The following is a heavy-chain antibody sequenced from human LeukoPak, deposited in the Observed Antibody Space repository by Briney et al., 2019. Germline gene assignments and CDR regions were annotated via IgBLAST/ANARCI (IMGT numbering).Heavy chain of an antibody. CDR2: IKQDGSEK. CDR1: GFTFSRYW. V-gene: IGHV3-7*04. J-gene: IGHJ4*02. Sequence: GGSLRLSCAASGFTFSRYWMIWVRQAPGKGLEWVANIKQDGSEKYYVDSVKGRFTISRDNAENSLYVQMNRLRAEDTAVYYCARDVGRTTFDYWGQGTLVTVSS. D-gene: IGHD1-14*01. CDR3: ARDVGRTTFDY.